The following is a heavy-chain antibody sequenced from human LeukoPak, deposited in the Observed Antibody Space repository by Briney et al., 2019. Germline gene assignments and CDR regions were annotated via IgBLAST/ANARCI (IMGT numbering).Heavy chain of an antibody. CDR2: INAGNGNT. Sequence: ASVKVSCKAPGYSFSTYTMNWVRQAPGQRLEWMGWINAGNGNTKYSQKFQGRVTITRDTSASTAYMEMRSLRSEDTAVYYCAREIDRDDYNRFFDYWGQGTLVTVSS. D-gene: IGHD5-24*01. CDR1: GYSFSTYT. V-gene: IGHV1-3*01. CDR3: AREIDRDDYNRFFDY. J-gene: IGHJ4*02.